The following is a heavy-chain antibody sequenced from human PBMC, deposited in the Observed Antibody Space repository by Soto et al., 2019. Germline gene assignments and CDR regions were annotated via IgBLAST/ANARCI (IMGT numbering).Heavy chain of an antibody. CDR3: ARQVQDFSGPGSYYFDS. D-gene: IGHD3-10*01. CDR1: GGSFGSTGYY. Sequence: SETLSLTCTVSGGSFGSTGYYWGWIRQPPGKGLEWIGSINFSESTYYSPSLKSRVTISLDTPKKEFSLKLSSVTAADTAVYYCARQVQDFSGPGSYYFDSWGQGTLVTVSS. J-gene: IGHJ4*02. V-gene: IGHV4-39*01. CDR2: INFSEST.